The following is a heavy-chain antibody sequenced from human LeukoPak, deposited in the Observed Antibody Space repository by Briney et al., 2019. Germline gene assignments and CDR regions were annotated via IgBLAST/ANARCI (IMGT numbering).Heavy chain of an antibody. J-gene: IGHJ4*02. D-gene: IGHD6-19*01. Sequence: GGSLRLSCSASGFTFSSYAMYWVRQAPGKGLEYVSGISSNGGSTYYADSVKGRFTISRDNSKNTLYLQMSSLRAEDTAVYYCVKITSSSGGDYWGQGTLVIVSS. CDR1: GFTFSSYA. CDR3: VKITSSSGGDY. CDR2: ISSNGGST. V-gene: IGHV3-64D*09.